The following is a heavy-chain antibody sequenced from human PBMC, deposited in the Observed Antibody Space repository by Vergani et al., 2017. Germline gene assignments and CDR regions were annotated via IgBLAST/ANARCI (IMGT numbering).Heavy chain of an antibody. V-gene: IGHV3-30*18. CDR1: GFSFSSYA. D-gene: IGHD5-18*01. CDR3: AKASSVTSGSLQYSFSIDV. Sequence: QVQLAESGGGRVQPGRSLRLSCAASGFSFSSYAIHWVRQAPGKGLEWVAVISNDGSKKYYADSVKGRFTISRDNSKNTLDLQMNSLRTQDTAVYCCAKASSVTSGSLQYSFSIDVWGKGTAVTVS. CDR2: ISNDGSKK. J-gene: IGHJ6*03.